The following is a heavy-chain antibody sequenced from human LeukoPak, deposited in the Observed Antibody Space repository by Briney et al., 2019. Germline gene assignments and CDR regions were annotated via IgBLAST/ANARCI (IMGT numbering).Heavy chain of an antibody. V-gene: IGHV3-11*01. CDR1: GFTFSDYY. Sequence: SGGSLRLSCAASGFTFSDYYMSWIRQAPGKGLEWVSYISSSGSTIYYADSVKGRFTISRDNAKNSLYLQMNSLRAEDTAVYYCTTSRTYYDFWSGYYEGGYFDYWGQGTLVTLSS. J-gene: IGHJ4*02. CDR2: ISSSGSTI. CDR3: TTSRTYYDFWSGYYEGGYFDY. D-gene: IGHD3-3*01.